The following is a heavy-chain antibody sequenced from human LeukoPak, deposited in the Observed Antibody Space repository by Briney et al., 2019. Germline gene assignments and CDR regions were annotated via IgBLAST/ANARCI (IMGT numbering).Heavy chain of an antibody. D-gene: IGHD2-21*02. CDR2: FFHKRGA. J-gene: IGHJ4*02. V-gene: IGHV4-59*01. Sequence: SETLSLTCSVSGGSISGYYWSWSRQAPGKGVEWIGNFFHKRGAWYKSSLKSRVTTSVDTSKNELSLTLTSVTAADTAVYYCARWTDCGDDCHILEYWGQGILVTVSS. CDR3: ARWTDCGDDCHILEY. CDR1: GGSISGYY.